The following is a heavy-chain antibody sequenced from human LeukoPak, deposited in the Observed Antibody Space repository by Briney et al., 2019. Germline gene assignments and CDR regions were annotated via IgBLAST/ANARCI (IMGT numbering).Heavy chain of an antibody. J-gene: IGHJ4*02. CDR3: ARVGAGYQDSNY. CDR1: GYTFTAFF. Sequence: GASVKVSCKTSGYTFTAFFIHWVRQAPGQGLEWMGWLNPNSGGTNYAQKFQGRVTMTRDTSISTDYMELSRLRSDDPAVYFCARVGAGYQDSNYWGQGTMVTVSS. CDR2: LNPNSGGT. D-gene: IGHD5-24*01. V-gene: IGHV1-2*02.